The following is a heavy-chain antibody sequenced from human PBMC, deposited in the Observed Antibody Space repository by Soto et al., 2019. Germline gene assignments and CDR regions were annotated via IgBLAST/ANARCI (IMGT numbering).Heavy chain of an antibody. V-gene: IGHV4-30-2*01. Sequence: QLQLQESDSGLVRPAQTLSLTCAVSGASVSSGSYSWSWIRQPPGKGLEWIGFYFQGGDAYYNPSLESRGTSAVDRSKNQFSLKLRSVTAADTAVYYCARLDYQSSGSYAFDIWGQGTTVTVSS. D-gene: IGHD3-22*01. J-gene: IGHJ3*02. CDR3: ARLDYQSSGSYAFDI. CDR1: GASVSSGSYS. CDR2: YFQGGDA.